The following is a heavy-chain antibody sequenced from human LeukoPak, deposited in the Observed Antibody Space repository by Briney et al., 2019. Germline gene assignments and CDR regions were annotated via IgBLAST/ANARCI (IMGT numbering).Heavy chain of an antibody. D-gene: IGHD1-7*01. J-gene: IGHJ6*03. CDR1: GFTFSSYA. CDR2: ITGSGRTT. Sequence: GGSLRPSCAASGFTFSSYAMTWVRQAPGKGLEWVSTITGSGRTTYYADSVKGRFTISRDNSKNTLYLQMNSLRAEDTALYYCAKGDNNWNYRSGTYYYYMDVWGKGTTVTVSS. V-gene: IGHV3-23*01. CDR3: AKGDNNWNYRSGTYYYYMDV.